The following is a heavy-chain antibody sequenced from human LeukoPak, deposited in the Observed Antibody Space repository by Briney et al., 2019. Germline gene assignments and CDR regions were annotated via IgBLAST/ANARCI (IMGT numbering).Heavy chain of an antibody. CDR3: AREGESIAARRGAFDY. J-gene: IGHJ4*02. D-gene: IGHD6-6*01. V-gene: IGHV3-30-3*01. CDR2: ISYDGSNK. Sequence: GRSLRLSCAASGFTFSSYAMHWVRQAPGKGLEWVAVISYDGSNKYYADSVKGRFTISRDNSKNTLYLQMNSLGAEDTAVYYCAREGESIAARRGAFDYWGQGTLVTVSS. CDR1: GFTFSSYA.